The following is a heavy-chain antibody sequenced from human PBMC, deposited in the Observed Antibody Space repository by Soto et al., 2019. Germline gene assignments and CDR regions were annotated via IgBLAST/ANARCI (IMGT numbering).Heavy chain of an antibody. Sequence: PAETLSLTCTVSGGSVSSSIYYWSWIRQPPGKGLEWIGYIYYSGSTTYNPSLKSRVTRSVDTSKNQLSLKVNSVTASHTAVYYCARCLGDCGGDCYSDFPDYWGPGTLVTVSS. J-gene: IGHJ4*02. CDR3: ARCLGDCGGDCYSDFPDY. D-gene: IGHD2-21*02. CDR2: IYYSGST. V-gene: IGHV4-61*01. CDR1: GGSVSSSIYY.